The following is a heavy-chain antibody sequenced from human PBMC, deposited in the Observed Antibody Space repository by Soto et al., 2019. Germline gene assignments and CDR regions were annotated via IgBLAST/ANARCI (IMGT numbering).Heavy chain of an antibody. V-gene: IGHV4-59*10. Sequence: QVHLQQWGAGLLKPSETLSLTCAVYGGSFSGYYWSWIRQPAGKGLEWLGRSYTSVSTNYNPSLKSRVPLSVDTSKHQFSLKLSSVTAADTAVYYCARDGVWIAAAPGGSGMDFWGQGTTVTVSS. CDR3: ARDGVWIAAAPGGSGMDF. CDR1: GGSFSGYY. D-gene: IGHD6-13*01. J-gene: IGHJ6*02. CDR2: SYTSVST.